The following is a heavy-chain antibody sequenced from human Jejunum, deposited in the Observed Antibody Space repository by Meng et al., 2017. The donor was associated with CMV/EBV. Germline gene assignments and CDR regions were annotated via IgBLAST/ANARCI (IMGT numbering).Heavy chain of an antibody. CDR3: ARDSTGSSYVGYYYYGMDV. D-gene: IGHD4-23*01. V-gene: IGHV3-7*01. Sequence: NNDWMSWVRQAPGKGLEWVANINQDGGEKYYVDSVMGRFTISRDNAKNSLYLELSDLRVEDTAVYFCARDSTGSSYVGYYYYGMDVWGQGTKVTVSS. J-gene: IGHJ6*02. CDR1: NNDW. CDR2: INQDGGEK.